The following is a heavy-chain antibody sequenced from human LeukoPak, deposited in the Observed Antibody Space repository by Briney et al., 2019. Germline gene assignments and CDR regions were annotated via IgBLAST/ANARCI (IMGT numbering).Heavy chain of an antibody. CDR1: GGSMSSYY. J-gene: IGHJ4*02. CDR2: INHSGYT. CDR3: TRMTTGHDY. Sequence: SETLSLTCTVSGGSMSSYYWSWIRQPPGKGLEWIGEINHSGYTNDNPSLKSRVTLSIDTSRKQFSLNLRSVTVADAGTYYCTRMTTGHDYWGQGTLVTVSS. V-gene: IGHV4-59*12. D-gene: IGHD4-17*01.